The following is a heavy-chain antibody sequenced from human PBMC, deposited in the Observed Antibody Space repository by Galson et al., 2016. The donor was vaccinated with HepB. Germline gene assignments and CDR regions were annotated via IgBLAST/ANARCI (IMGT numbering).Heavy chain of an antibody. Sequence: SLRLSCAASGFSFSGSAMHWVRQASGKGLEWVGRIRSKPYNYATEYATSVKGRFTISRDDLKTVAYLQMNSLKTEDTALYYCTRRSDFGDYIDYWGQGTLVTVSS. CDR3: TRRSDFGDYIDY. V-gene: IGHV3-73*01. CDR1: GFSFSGSA. J-gene: IGHJ4*01. CDR2: IRSKPYNYAT. D-gene: IGHD4-17*01.